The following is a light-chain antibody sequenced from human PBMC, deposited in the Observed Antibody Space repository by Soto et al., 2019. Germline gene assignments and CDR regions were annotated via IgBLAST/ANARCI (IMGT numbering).Light chain of an antibody. CDR3: QSYDSSLSVV. CDR2: VNS. J-gene: IGLJ2*01. CDR1: SSNIGAGYD. V-gene: IGLV1-40*01. Sequence: QSVLTQPPSVSGAPGQRVTISCTGSSSNIGAGYDVHWYQQLPGTAPKLLIYVNSNRPSGVPDRFSGSKSGTSASLAITGLQAEDEADYYCQSYDSSLSVVFGGGTRLTDL.